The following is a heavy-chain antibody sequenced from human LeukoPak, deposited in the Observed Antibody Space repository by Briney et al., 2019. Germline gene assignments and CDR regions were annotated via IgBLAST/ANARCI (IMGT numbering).Heavy chain of an antibody. CDR1: GFTFSTFA. CDR2: ISGSGGGT. D-gene: IGHD5-12*01. CDR3: AKAFSAYENWPPNWFDP. Sequence: GGSLRLSCAASGFTFSTFAMSWVRQAPGKGLVWVSAISGSGGGTYYADSVKGRLTISRDNSKNTLYLQMSSLRAEDTAVYYCAKAFSAYENWPPNWFDPWGQGTLVTVSS. V-gene: IGHV3-23*01. J-gene: IGHJ5*02.